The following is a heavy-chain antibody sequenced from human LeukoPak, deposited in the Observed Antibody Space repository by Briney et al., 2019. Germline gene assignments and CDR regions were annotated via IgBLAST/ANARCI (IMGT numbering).Heavy chain of an antibody. CDR1: GGTFSSYA. D-gene: IGHD6-13*01. CDR2: IIPIFGTA. Sequence: SVKVSCKASGGTFSSYAISWVRQAPGQGLEWMGRIIPIFGTANYAQKFQGRVTITADESTSTAYMELSSLRAEDTAVYYCARGKIAAAGTPRGYYYYYMDVWGKGTTVTVSS. CDR3: ARGKIAAAGTPRGYYYYYMDV. J-gene: IGHJ6*03. V-gene: IGHV1-69*15.